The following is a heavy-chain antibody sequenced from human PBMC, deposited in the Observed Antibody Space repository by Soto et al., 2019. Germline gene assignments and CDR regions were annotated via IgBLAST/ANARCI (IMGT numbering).Heavy chain of an antibody. Sequence: ASVKVSCKASGYTFTSYGISWVRQAPGQGLEWMGWIIAIFGKANYAQKFQGRVTITADESTSTAYMELSSLRSEDTAVYYCASPLAAASYYYYGMDVWGQGTTVTVSS. D-gene: IGHD6-13*01. CDR3: ASPLAAASYYYYGMDV. CDR1: GYTFTSYG. J-gene: IGHJ6*02. V-gene: IGHV1-69*13. CDR2: IIAIFGKA.